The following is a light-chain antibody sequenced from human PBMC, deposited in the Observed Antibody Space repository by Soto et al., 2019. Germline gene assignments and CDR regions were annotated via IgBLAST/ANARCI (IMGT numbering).Light chain of an antibody. V-gene: IGLV2-23*02. CDR3: CSYAGSSTFLV. Sequence: QSALTQSASVSGSPGQSITISCTGTSSDVGSYNLVSWYQQHPGKAPKLMIYEVSKRPSGVSNRFSGSKSGNTASLTISGLQAVDEADYYCCSYAGSSTFLVFGGGTKLTVL. CDR1: SSDVGSYNL. J-gene: IGLJ2*01. CDR2: EVS.